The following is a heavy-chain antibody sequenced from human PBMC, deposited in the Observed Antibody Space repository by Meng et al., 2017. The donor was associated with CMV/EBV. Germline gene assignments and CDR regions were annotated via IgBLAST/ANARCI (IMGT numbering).Heavy chain of an antibody. V-gene: IGHV3-21*01. Sequence: GLTLSSYRMNRYGEGPGEGREGDETISGSSSYISCAGSVKGRLTMSRDNAKNSRYLQMNSLRAEDTAVYYCASGLTLQILQLDYWGQGTLVTVSS. J-gene: IGHJ4*02. CDR1: GLTLSSYR. CDR2: ISGSSSYI. CDR3: ASGLTLQILQLDY.